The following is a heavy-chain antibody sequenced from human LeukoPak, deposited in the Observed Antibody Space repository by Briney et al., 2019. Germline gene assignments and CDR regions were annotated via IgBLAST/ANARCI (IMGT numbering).Heavy chain of an antibody. V-gene: IGHV4-61*01. CDR1: GGSVSSGSYY. CDR3: ARDHYGYYDAFDI. Sequence: PSETLSLTCTVSGGSVSSGSYYWSWIRQPPGKGLEWIGYIYGSGNTNYNPSLKSRVTISVDTSKNQFSLNLRSVTAADTAVYYCARDHYGYYDAFDIWGQGTMFTVSS. J-gene: IGHJ3*02. CDR2: IYGSGNT. D-gene: IGHD1-26*01.